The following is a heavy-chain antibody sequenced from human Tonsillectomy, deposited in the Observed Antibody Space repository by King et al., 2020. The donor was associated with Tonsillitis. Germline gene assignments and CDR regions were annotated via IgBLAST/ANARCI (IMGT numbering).Heavy chain of an antibody. D-gene: IGHD3-10*01. CDR3: VKDPWDWGFGELDIDF. CDR2: LSNSGGGT. CDR1: GFTFSSYA. V-gene: IGHV3-23*04. J-gene: IGHJ4*02. Sequence: VQLVESGGGLVQPGGSLRLSCAASGFTFSSYAMSWVRKAPGKGLEWVSSLSNSGGGTYYADSVKGRFTISRDNSKNTLYLQMKSLRAEDTAVYYCVKDPWDWGFGELDIDFWGQGTLVTVSS.